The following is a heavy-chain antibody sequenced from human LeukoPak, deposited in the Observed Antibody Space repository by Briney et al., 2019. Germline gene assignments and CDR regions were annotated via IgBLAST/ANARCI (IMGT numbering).Heavy chain of an antibody. CDR2: ISWNSGSI. CDR1: GFTFDDYA. V-gene: IGHV3-9*01. CDR3: AKVDYYYYGMDV. J-gene: IGHJ6*02. Sequence: GRSLRLSCAASGFTFDDYAMHWVRQAPGKGLERVSGISWNSGSIGYADSVKGRFTISRDNAKNSLYLQMNSLRAEDTALYYCAKVDYYYYGMDVWGQGTTVTVSS.